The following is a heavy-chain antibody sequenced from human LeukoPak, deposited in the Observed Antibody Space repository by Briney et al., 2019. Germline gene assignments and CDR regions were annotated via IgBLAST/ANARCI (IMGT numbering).Heavy chain of an antibody. Sequence: GGSLRLSCAASGFILSSYWMHWVRQAPGKGLVWVSRDNSDGSSTTYADSVKGRFTISRDNAKNTLYLQMNSLRAEDTAVYYCARGSTQYSSGWYGLDYWGQGTLVTVSS. V-gene: IGHV3-74*01. J-gene: IGHJ4*02. CDR2: DNSDGSST. CDR1: GFILSSYW. D-gene: IGHD6-19*01. CDR3: ARGSTQYSSGWYGLDY.